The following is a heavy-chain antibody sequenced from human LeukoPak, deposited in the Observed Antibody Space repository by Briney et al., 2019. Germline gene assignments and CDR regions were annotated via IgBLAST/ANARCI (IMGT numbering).Heavy chain of an antibody. CDR3: ARGNKPRENYGGNSVYYYYGMDV. J-gene: IGHJ6*02. V-gene: IGHV1-69*13. CDR2: IIPIFGTA. CDR1: GGTFSSYA. D-gene: IGHD4-23*01. Sequence: SVKVSCKASGGTFSSYAISWVRQAPGQGLEWMGGIIPIFGTANYAQKSQGRVTITADESTSTAYMELSSLRSEDTAVYYCARGNKPRENYGGNSVYYYYGMDVWGQGTTVTVSS.